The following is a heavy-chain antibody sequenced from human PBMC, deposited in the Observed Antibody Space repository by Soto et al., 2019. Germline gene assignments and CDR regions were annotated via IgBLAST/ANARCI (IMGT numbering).Heavy chain of an antibody. CDR2: ITGSGADT. Sequence: LESGRGPLQPGGPLRLSCEAFGFMFSGDVMNWVRQAPGKGLEWVAAITGSGADTDYADAVKGRFTISRDNSRNTVSLQMNSLRVEDTAVYYCAREDGGGPLDYWGQGTLVTVSS. CDR1: GFMFSGDV. D-gene: IGHD2-15*01. V-gene: IGHV3-23*01. J-gene: IGHJ4*02. CDR3: AREDGGGPLDY.